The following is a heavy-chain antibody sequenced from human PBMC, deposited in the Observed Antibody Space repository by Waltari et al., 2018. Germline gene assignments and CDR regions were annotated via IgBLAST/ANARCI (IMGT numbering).Heavy chain of an antibody. CDR2: IYYSVST. J-gene: IGHJ4*02. D-gene: IGHD3-22*01. Sequence: QLQLQESGPGLVKPSETLSLTCTVSGGSISSSSYYWGWIRQPPGKGLEWIGSIYYSVSTYYNPSLKSRVTISVDTSKNQFSLKLSSVTAADTAVYYCARRRDSSGDFDYWGQGTLVTVSS. CDR3: ARRRDSSGDFDY. CDR1: GGSISSSSYY. V-gene: IGHV4-39*07.